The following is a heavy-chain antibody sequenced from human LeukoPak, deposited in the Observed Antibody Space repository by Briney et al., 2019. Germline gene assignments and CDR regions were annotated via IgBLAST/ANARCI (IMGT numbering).Heavy chain of an antibody. CDR1: GFTFSDYY. D-gene: IGHD3-22*01. CDR2: ISSSGSTI. CDR3: AKSDRPGDDSSGQLDY. J-gene: IGHJ4*02. Sequence: GGSLRLSCAASGFTFSDYYMSWIRQAPGKGLEWVSYISSSGSTIYYADSVKGRFTISRDHSKNTLYLQMNSLRAEDRAVYYCAKSDRPGDDSSGQLDYGGQGTLVTVST. V-gene: IGHV3-11*04.